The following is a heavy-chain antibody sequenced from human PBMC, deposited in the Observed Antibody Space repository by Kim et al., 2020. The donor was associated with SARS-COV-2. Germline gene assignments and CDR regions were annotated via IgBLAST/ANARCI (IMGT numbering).Heavy chain of an antibody. CDR2: IFNQGAA. Sequence: GGSLRLSCAVSGFSVTASYMHWIRQAPGKGLEWVGMIFNQGAAYYAGSVEGRFTISRHISGGLLYLQMNSLKVEDTAPYYCARGNDWNDKGLDYWGQGT. D-gene: IGHD2-21*01. J-gene: IGHJ4*02. V-gene: IGHV3-53*04. CDR1: GFSVTASY. CDR3: ARGNDWNDKGLDY.